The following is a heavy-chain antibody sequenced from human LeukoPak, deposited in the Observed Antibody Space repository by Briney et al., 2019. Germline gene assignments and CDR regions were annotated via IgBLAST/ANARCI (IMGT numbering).Heavy chain of an antibody. Sequence: ASETLSLTCTVSGGSLRSSGHWWVWIRQPPGKGLEWIGSIHYSGKVYYNPSLKSRVTTSVDTSTDQFSLRLSSATAADTAMYYCARQSGDQSSAWYFDAWGQGTLVTVSS. V-gene: IGHV4-39*01. CDR3: ARQSGDQSSAWYFDA. CDR2: IHYSGKV. J-gene: IGHJ4*02. CDR1: GGSLRSSGHW. D-gene: IGHD6-19*01.